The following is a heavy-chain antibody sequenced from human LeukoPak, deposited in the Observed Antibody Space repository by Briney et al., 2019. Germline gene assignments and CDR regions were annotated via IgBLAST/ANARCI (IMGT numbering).Heavy chain of an antibody. CDR1: GFTFSSCS. CDR3: ARSYYDFWSGYFDY. V-gene: IGHV3-21*01. CDR2: ISSSSSYI. J-gene: IGHJ4*02. Sequence: PGGSLRLSCAASGFTFSSCSMNWVRQAPGKGLEWVSSISSSSSYIYYADSVKGRFTISRDNAKNSLYLQMDSLRAEDTAVYYCARSYYDFWSGYFDYWGQGTLVTVSS. D-gene: IGHD3-3*01.